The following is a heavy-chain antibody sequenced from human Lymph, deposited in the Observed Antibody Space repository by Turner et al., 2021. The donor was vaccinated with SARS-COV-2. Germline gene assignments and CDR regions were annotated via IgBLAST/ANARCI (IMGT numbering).Heavy chain of an antibody. Sequence: EVHLVESGGGLVQPGGSLRLSCAASGLLVSRNYMSWVRQAPGKGLEWVSVIYSGGSTYYADSVKGRVTISRDNSKNTLFLQMNSLRAEDTAVYYCARDFREGAFDIWGQGTMVTISS. CDR1: GLLVSRNY. CDR2: IYSGGST. CDR3: ARDFREGAFDI. D-gene: IGHD3-10*01. J-gene: IGHJ3*02. V-gene: IGHV3-66*01.